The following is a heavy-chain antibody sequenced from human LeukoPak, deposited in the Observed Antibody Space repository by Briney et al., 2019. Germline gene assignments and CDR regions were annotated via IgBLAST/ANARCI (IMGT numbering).Heavy chain of an antibody. CDR1: GFTFSNYA. J-gene: IGHJ4*02. CDR2: ISYDGSVE. D-gene: IGHD6-13*01. CDR3: ARALGSSWDSSLDS. V-gene: IGHV3-30*04. Sequence: GGSLRLSCAASGFTFSNYAMHWVRQAPGKGLECVGLISYDGSVEKNAASVKGRFTISRDNSKNTLYLQMNSLRTEDTAVYYCARALGSSWDSSLDSWGQGTLVPVSS.